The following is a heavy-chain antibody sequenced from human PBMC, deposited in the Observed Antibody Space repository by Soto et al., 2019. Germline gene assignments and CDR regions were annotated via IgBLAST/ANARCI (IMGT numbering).Heavy chain of an antibody. CDR1: GASVTDYS. Sequence: QVQLQGSGPGLVSPSGTLSLTCSVSGASVTDYSWTWIRQPAGRGLEWIGLIYRSGSTTYNPSLERRVTMSLDTSNTQFSLRVTSVAAAETAVYYCAAVLSTDCGGYPRPIIAAWSQGTLVTVSS. CDR3: AAVLSTDCGGYPRPIIAA. V-gene: IGHV4-4*07. D-gene: IGHD2-21*01. J-gene: IGHJ4*02. CDR2: IYRSGST.